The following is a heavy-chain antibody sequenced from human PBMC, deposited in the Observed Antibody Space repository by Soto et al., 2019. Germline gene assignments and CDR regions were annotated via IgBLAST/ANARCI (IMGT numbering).Heavy chain of an antibody. J-gene: IGHJ5*02. V-gene: IGHV1-69*02. CDR2: IIPIFDIP. CDR3: ARSPLGDDYDSDGLDT. D-gene: IGHD3-22*01. Sequence: QVQLVQSGTEVKKPGSSVTVSCKASGGPYSKYSISWVRQAPGQGLEWMGRIIPIFDIPNYAQKFQGRVTIAADKSTSTVYMDLSSLRSADTAVYYCARSPLGDDYDSDGLDTWGQGTLVTVSS. CDR1: GGPYSKYS.